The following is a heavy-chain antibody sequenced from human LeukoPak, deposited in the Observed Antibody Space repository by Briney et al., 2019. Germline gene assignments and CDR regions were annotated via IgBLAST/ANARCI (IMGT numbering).Heavy chain of an antibody. CDR2: ISAYNGNT. CDR1: GYTFTSYG. Sequence: GASVKVSCKASGYTFTSYGISWVRQAPGQGLEWMGWISAYNGNTNYAQKIQGRVTMTTDTSTSTAYMELRSLRSDDTAVYYCARVQSHFFGVVIGDYYYYYMDVWGKGTTVTVSS. J-gene: IGHJ6*03. D-gene: IGHD3-3*01. V-gene: IGHV1-18*01. CDR3: ARVQSHFFGVVIGDYYYYYMDV.